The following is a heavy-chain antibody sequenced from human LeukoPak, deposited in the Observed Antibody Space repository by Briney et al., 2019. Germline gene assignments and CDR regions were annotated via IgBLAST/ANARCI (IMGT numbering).Heavy chain of an antibody. CDR2: ISSSSSTI. J-gene: IGHJ6*03. CDR1: GFSVSNNY. CDR3: AKSELVVPDYYYYYYMDV. V-gene: IGHV3-11*01. D-gene: IGHD2-2*01. Sequence: GGSLRLSCAASGFSVSNNYMSWVRQAPGKGLEWVSYISSSSSTIYYADSVKGRFTISRDNSKNTLYLQMNSLRAEDTAVYYCAKSELVVPDYYYYYYMDVWGKGTTVTISS.